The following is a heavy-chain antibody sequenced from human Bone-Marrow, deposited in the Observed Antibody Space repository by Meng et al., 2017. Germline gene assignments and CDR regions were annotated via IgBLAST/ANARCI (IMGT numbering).Heavy chain of an antibody. CDR2: ISGSGGST. CDR1: GGSFSGYY. J-gene: IGHJ4*02. V-gene: IGHV3-23*01. D-gene: IGHD2-15*01. Sequence: ETLSLTCAVYGGSFSGYYWSWVRQAPGKGLEWVSAISGSGGSTYYADSVKGRFTISRDNSKNTLYLQMNSLRAEDTAVYYCAKSIVVVVAALNYFDYWGQGTLVTVSS. CDR3: AKSIVVVVAALNYFDY.